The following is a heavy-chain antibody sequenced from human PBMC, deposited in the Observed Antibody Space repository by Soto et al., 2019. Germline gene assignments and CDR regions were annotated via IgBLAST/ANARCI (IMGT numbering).Heavy chain of an antibody. J-gene: IGHJ6*02. CDR2: ISGTGASI. D-gene: IGHD5-12*01. Sequence: GGSLRLSCAASGFTFTNYAMSWVRQAPGKGLEWVSAISGTGASIYYEESVKGRFTISRDNSKNTVYLQMSSRRAEDTAVYYCSTFSGYDVVYYYYGRDVWGQGATVTVSS. CDR3: STFSGYDVVYYYYGRDV. CDR1: GFTFTNYA. V-gene: IGHV3-23*01.